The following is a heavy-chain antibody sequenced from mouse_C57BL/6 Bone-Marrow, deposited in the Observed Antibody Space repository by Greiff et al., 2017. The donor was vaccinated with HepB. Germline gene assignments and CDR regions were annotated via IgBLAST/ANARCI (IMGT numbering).Heavy chain of an antibody. CDR3: AREAYYYGSSYVAWFAY. V-gene: IGHV1-26*01. Sequence: VQLQQSGPELVKPGASVKISCKASGYTFTDYYMNWVKQSHGKSLEWIGDINPNNGGTSYNQKFKGKATLTVDKSSSTAYMELRSLTSEDSAVYYCAREAYYYGSSYVAWFAYWGQGTLVTVSA. D-gene: IGHD1-1*01. CDR1: GYTFTDYY. J-gene: IGHJ3*01. CDR2: INPNNGGT.